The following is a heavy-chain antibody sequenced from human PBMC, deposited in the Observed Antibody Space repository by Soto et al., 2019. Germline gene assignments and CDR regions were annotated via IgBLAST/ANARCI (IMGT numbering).Heavy chain of an antibody. D-gene: IGHD3-22*01. V-gene: IGHV1-18*01. CDR1: GYTFTSYG. J-gene: IGHJ4*02. CDR2: ISAYNGNT. Sequence: GASVKVSCKASGYTFTSYGISWVRQAPGQGLEWMGWISAYNGNTNYAQKFQGRVTMTTDTSTSTAYMGLRSLRSDDTAVYYCARDYYDSRGYPIDYWGQGTLVTVSS. CDR3: ARDYYDSRGYPIDY.